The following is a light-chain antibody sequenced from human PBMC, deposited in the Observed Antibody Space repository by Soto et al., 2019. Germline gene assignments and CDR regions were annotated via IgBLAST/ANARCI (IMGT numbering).Light chain of an antibody. Sequence: DIQMTQSPSSLSASVGDRVTITCRASQSISSYLNWNQQKPGKAPKLLNYAASSLQSGVPSRFSGSGSGTDFTLTISRLHPEDFATYYCQHSYSTPYTFGRGTKLDIK. CDR2: AAS. V-gene: IGKV1-39*01. CDR1: QSISSY. CDR3: QHSYSTPYT. J-gene: IGKJ2*01.